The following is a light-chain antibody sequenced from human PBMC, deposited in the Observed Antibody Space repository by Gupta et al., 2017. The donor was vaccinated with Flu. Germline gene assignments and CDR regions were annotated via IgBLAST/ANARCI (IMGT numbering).Light chain of an antibody. V-gene: IGKV1-12*01. CDR1: QGISRW. Sequence: PSSVSSSLGDSVTSTWRASQGISRWLDWYQQKPGKAPKLLIYAASRGKSGVPSRFSGSGCGTDFTLTISSRQPEDFANYYCQQQNSFPVTFGRGTXVDIK. CDR2: AAS. J-gene: IGKJ4*01. CDR3: QQQNSFPVT.